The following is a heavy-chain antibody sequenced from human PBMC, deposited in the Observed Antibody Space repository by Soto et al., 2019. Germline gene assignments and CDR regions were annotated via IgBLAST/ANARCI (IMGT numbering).Heavy chain of an antibody. CDR2: ISSGSDYL. CDR1: GFNFNTYA. J-gene: IGHJ4*02. V-gene: IGHV3-21*02. CDR3: ASEFCSGGSCYSRIFDY. Sequence: EVRLVESGGGLVKPGGSLRLSCEAFGFNFNTYAMHWVRQSPGKGLEWVAFISSGSDYLYYADSVKGRFTVSRDNAKSSLYLQMNSLTDDDTALYYCASEFCSGGSCYSRIFDYWGQGSLVTVSS. D-gene: IGHD2-15*01.